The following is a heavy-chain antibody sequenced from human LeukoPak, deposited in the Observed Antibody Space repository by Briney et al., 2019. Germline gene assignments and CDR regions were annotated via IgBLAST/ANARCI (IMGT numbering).Heavy chain of an antibody. CDR2: ISGSVGST. D-gene: IGHD3-22*01. Sequence: PGGSLRLSCAASGFTFSSYSMSWVRQAPGKGLEWVSAISGSVGSTYYADSVKGRFTISRDNSKNTLYLQMNSLRAEDTAVYYCAKDFPYYYDSSGYSFTFDYWGQGTLVTVSS. J-gene: IGHJ4*02. CDR3: AKDFPYYYDSSGYSFTFDY. V-gene: IGHV3-23*01. CDR1: GFTFSSYS.